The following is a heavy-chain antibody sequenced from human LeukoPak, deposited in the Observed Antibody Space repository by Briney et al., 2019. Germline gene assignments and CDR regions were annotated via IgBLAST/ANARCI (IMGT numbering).Heavy chain of an antibody. V-gene: IGHV3-23*01. J-gene: IGHJ4*02. D-gene: IGHD4-23*01. CDR1: GFTFSSYA. Sequence: GGSLRLSCAASGFTFSSYAMSWVRQAPGKGLEWVSAISGSGGSTYYADSVKGRFTISGDNSKNTLYLQMNSLRAEDTAVYYCAKSGGNVQVTPLDYWGQGTLVTVSS. CDR2: ISGSGGST. CDR3: AKSGGNVQVTPLDY.